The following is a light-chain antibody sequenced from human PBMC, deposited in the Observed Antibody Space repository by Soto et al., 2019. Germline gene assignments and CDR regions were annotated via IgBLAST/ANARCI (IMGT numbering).Light chain of an antibody. J-gene: IGLJ1*01. Sequence: QSALTQPASVSGSPGQSITISCTGTSSDIGHYKYVSWYQQHPGKAPKLIIYDVSNRPSGVSDRFSGSKSGNTASLTISGLQAEDEADYYCTSYTSNSPRYVFGTGTKVTV. CDR1: SSDIGHYKY. CDR2: DVS. CDR3: TSYTSNSPRYV. V-gene: IGLV2-14*03.